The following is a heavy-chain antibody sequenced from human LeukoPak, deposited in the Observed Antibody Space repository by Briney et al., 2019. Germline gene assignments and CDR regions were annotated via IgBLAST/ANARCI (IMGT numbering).Heavy chain of an antibody. CDR1: GFTFSNAW. CDR2: IKSKTDGGTT. V-gene: IGHV3-15*01. Sequence: GGSLRLSCAASGFTFSNAWMSWVRQAPGKGLEWVGRIKSKTDGGTTDYAAPVKGRFTISRDDSKNTLYLQMNSLKTDHTAVYYCTTDSGMIVVVITTTHGADNWFDPWGQGTLVTVSS. CDR3: TTDSGMIVVVITTTHGADNWFDP. D-gene: IGHD3-22*01. J-gene: IGHJ5*02.